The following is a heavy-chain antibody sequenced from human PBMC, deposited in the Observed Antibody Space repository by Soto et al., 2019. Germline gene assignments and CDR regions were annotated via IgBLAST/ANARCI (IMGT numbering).Heavy chain of an antibody. D-gene: IGHD2-2*01. CDR1: GGTFSSYA. CDR3: ASDVKIVVVPAAMQYYGMDV. J-gene: IGHJ6*02. Sequence: VASVKVSCKASGGTFSSYAISWVRQAPGQGLEWMGGIIPIFGTANYAQKFQGRVTITTDESTSTAYMELSSLRSEDTAVYYCASDVKIVVVPAAMQYYGMDVWGQGTTVTVSS. CDR2: IIPIFGTA. V-gene: IGHV1-69*05.